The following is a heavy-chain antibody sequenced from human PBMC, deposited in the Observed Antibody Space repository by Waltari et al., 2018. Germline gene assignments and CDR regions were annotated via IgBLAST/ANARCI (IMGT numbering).Heavy chain of an antibody. J-gene: IGHJ1*01. Sequence: EVQVLESGGGLVQPGGSLRLSCQASGFTSVTHAINWARQAPGKGLEWVSSISVSDATYYAYSVKVRFTSSRDYPDNTVYLQMDSLRADDTALYFCATPFYNWDDPLHSWGQGTPVTVSS. CDR3: ATPFYNWDDPLHS. D-gene: IGHD1-20*01. CDR1: GFTSVTHA. V-gene: IGHV3-23*01. CDR2: ISVSDAT.